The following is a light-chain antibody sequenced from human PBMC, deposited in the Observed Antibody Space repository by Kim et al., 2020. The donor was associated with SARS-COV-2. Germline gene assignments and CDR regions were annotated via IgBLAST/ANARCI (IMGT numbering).Light chain of an antibody. CDR2: WAS. CDR3: HKYYRIPPYT. CDR1: QSILYSSNNKNY. J-gene: IGKJ4*01. Sequence: DIVMTQSPDSLAVSLGERATINCKSSQSILYSSNNKNYVAWYQQKPGQPPKLLIYWASTRESGVPDRFSGSGSGTDFTLTISSLQAEDVAVYYCHKYYRIPPYTFGGGTKVDIK. V-gene: IGKV4-1*01.